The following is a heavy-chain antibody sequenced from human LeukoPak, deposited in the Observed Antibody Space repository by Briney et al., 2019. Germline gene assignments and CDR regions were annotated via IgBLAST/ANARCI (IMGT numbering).Heavy chain of an antibody. J-gene: IGHJ6*02. D-gene: IGHD3-10*01. CDR3: ARVHPPRRITMVRGVPNYYYYGMDV. CDR2: IYTSGST. CDR1: GGSISSYY. V-gene: IGHV4-4*09. Sequence: SETLSLTCTVSGGSISSYYWSWIRQPPGKGLEWIGYIYTSGSTNYNPSLKSRVTISVDTSKNQFSLKLSSVTAADTAVYYCARVHPPRRITMVRGVPNYYYYGMDVWGQGTTVTVSS.